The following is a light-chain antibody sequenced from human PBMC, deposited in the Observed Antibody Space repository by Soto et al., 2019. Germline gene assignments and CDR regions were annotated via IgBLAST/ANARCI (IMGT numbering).Light chain of an antibody. CDR2: GNN. CDR1: SSNIGAPYD. CDR3: QSFDSSLRGGV. Sequence: QSVLTQPPSVSGAPGQRVTISCTGSSSNIGAPYDVHWYQQLPGTAPKLLIYGNNNRPSGVPDRFSGSKSGTSASLAITGLQAEYEADYYCQSFDSSLRGGVFGGGTQLTVL. J-gene: IGLJ2*01. V-gene: IGLV1-40*01.